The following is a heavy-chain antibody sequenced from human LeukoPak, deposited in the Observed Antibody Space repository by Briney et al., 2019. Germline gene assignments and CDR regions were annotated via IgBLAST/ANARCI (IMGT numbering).Heavy chain of an antibody. V-gene: IGHV1-69*04. CDR1: GGTFSSYA. J-gene: IGHJ4*02. D-gene: IGHD1-20*01. Sequence: GASVKVSCKASGGTFSSYAISWVRQAPGQGLEWMGRIIPILGIANYAQKFQGRVTITADKSTSTAYMELSSLRSEDTAVYCCARAGYNWNDEGDYWGQGTLVTVSS. CDR3: ARAGYNWNDEGDY. CDR2: IIPILGIA.